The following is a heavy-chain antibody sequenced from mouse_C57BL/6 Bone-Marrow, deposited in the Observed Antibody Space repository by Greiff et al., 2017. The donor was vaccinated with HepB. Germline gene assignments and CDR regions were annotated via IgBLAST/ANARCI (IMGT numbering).Heavy chain of an antibody. CDR3: TTGLRRRTWFAY. Sequence: EVKLQQSGAELVRPGASVKLSCTASGFNIKDDYMHWVKQSPEQGLEWIGWICPENGDTEYASKFQGKATITADTSSNTAYLQLSSLTSEDTAVYYGTTGLRRRTWFAYWGQGTLVTVAA. CDR1: GFNIKDDY. D-gene: IGHD2-2*01. CDR2: ICPENGDT. J-gene: IGHJ3*01. V-gene: IGHV14-4*01.